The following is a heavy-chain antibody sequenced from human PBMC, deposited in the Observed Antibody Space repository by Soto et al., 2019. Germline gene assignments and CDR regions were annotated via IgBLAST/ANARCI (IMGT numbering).Heavy chain of an antibody. D-gene: IGHD4-17*01. CDR1: GYAFTSYY. CDR3: ARDGLYGDYGHY. J-gene: IGHJ4*02. CDR2: INPSGGST. Sequence: ASVTVSCKASGYAFTSYYMHWVRQAPGQGLEWMGIINPSGGSTSYAQKFQGRVTMTRDTSTSTVYMELSSLRSEDTAVYYCARDGLYGDYGHYWGQGTLVTVSS. V-gene: IGHV1-46*01.